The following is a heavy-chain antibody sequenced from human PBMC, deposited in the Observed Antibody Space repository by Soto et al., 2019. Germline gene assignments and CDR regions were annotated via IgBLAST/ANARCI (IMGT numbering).Heavy chain of an antibody. Sequence: QVQLQESGPGLVKPSQTLSLTCTVSGGSISSGGYYWSWIRQHPGKGLEWIGYIYYSGSTYYNPSLKSRVTISVDTSKNQFSLKLSSVTAADTAVYYCARDRNSIIAARHPQYYFDYWGQGTLVTVSS. CDR3: ARDRNSIIAARHPQYYFDY. J-gene: IGHJ4*02. CDR2: IYYSGST. V-gene: IGHV4-31*03. CDR1: GGSISSGGYY. D-gene: IGHD6-13*01.